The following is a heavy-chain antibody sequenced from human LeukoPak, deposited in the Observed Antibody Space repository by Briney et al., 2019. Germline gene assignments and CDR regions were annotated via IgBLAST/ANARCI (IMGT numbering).Heavy chain of an antibody. CDR1: GGSISSGDYY. CDR2: IYYSGST. D-gene: IGHD3-9*01. V-gene: IGHV4-30-4*08. CDR3: AGLFDILTGYNVDY. Sequence: SQTLSLTCTVSGGSISSGDYYWSWIRQPPGKGLEWIGYIYYSGSTYYNPSLKSRVTISVDTSKNQFSLKLSSVTAAATAVYYCAGLFDILTGYNVDYWGQGTLVTVSS. J-gene: IGHJ4*02.